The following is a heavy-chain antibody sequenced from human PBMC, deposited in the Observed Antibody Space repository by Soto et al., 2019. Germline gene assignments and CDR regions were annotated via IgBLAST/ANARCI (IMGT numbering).Heavy chain of an antibody. CDR3: ARVETCNTIDCYSVFDS. V-gene: IGHV3-74*03. J-gene: IGHJ4*02. Sequence: EVQLVESGGGLQPGESLRLSCAASGFTFSSHWMHWVRQVPGKGLVWVSRINSDGSATTYADSVKGRFTISRDNAKNTLYLQINSLRAEDKAVYYCARVETCNTIDCYSVFDSCGQGTLVTVSS. CDR1: GFTFSSHW. CDR2: INSDGSAT. D-gene: IGHD2-21*02.